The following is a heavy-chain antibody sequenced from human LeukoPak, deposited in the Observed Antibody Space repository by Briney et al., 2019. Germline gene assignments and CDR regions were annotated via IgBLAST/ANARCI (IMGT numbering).Heavy chain of an antibody. CDR3: ARDSGSSSGYYQPQYFQH. CDR2: IIPIFGTA. Sequence: SVKVSCKASGGTFSSYAISWVRPAPGQGLEWMGGIIPIFGTANYAQKFQGRVTITADESTSTAYMELSSLRSEDTAVYYCARDSGSSSGYYQPQYFQHWGQGTLVTVSS. J-gene: IGHJ1*01. V-gene: IGHV1-69*13. CDR1: GGTFSSYA. D-gene: IGHD3-22*01.